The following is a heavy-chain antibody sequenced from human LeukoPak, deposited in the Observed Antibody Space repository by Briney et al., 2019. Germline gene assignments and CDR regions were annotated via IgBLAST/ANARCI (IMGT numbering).Heavy chain of an antibody. CDR3: AREGGFYRPLDY. J-gene: IGHJ4*02. D-gene: IGHD6-25*01. CDR1: GGPVTSTNW. V-gene: IGHV4-4*02. Sequence: PSETLSLTCDVSGGPVTSTNWWTWFRQPPGKGLEWIGEVHLDGRTNYNPSLKSRLVMSADLPENHISLKLTSVTAADTAVYYCAREGGFYRPLDYSGQGTLVTVSS. CDR2: VHLDGRT.